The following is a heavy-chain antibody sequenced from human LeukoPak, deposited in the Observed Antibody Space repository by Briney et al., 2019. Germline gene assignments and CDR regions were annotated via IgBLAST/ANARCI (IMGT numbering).Heavy chain of an antibody. V-gene: IGHV4-39*07. J-gene: IGHJ4*02. CDR3: ARRPVNTMVRGLSGVFDY. D-gene: IGHD3-10*01. CDR1: GGSISSSSYY. Sequence: SETLSLTCTVSGGSISSSSYYWGWIRQPPGKGLEWIGSIYYSGSTYYNPSLKSRVTISVDTSKNQFSLKLSSVTAADTAVYYCARRPVNTMVRGLSGVFDYWGQGTLVTVSS. CDR2: IYYSGST.